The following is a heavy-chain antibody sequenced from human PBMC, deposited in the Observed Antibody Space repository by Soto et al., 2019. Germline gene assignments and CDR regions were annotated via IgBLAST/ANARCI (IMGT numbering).Heavy chain of an antibody. D-gene: IGHD5-12*01. J-gene: IGHJ3*02. V-gene: IGHV3-23*01. CDR3: AKVFERHVEMATIKGDAFDI. CDR2: ISGSGGST. Sequence: GGSLRLSCAASGFTFSSYAMSWVRQAPGKGLEWVSAISGSGGSTYYADSVKGRFTISRDNSKNTLYLQMNSLRAEDTAVYYCAKVFERHVEMATIKGDAFDIWGQGTMVTV. CDR1: GFTFSSYA.